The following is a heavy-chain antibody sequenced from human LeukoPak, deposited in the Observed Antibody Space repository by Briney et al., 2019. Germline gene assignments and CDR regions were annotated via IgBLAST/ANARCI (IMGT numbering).Heavy chain of an antibody. CDR1: GGTFSSYA. CDR3: ARDSSRATGNFDY. V-gene: IGHV1-69*13. J-gene: IGHJ4*02. CDR2: IIPIFGTV. Sequence: GASVTVSFKASGGTFSSYAISWVRQAPGQGLEWMGGIIPIFGTVNYAQKFQGRVTITADESTSTAHMELSSLRSEDTAVYYRARDSSRATGNFDYWGQGTLVTVSS.